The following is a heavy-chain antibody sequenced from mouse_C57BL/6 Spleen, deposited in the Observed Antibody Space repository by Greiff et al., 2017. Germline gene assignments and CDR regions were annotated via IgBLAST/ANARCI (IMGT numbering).Heavy chain of an antibody. CDR3: AGGGLGRGYFDY. D-gene: IGHD4-1*01. CDR2: ISDGGSYI. V-gene: IGHV5-4*03. Sequence: EVKLVESGGGLVKPGGSLKLSCAASGFTFRSSAMSWVRPPPEKSLAWVATISDGGSYIYYPDNVKGRFTISRDNAKNNLYLQMSHLKSEDTAMYYCAGGGLGRGYFDYWGQGTTLTVSS. CDR1: GFTFRSSA. J-gene: IGHJ2*01.